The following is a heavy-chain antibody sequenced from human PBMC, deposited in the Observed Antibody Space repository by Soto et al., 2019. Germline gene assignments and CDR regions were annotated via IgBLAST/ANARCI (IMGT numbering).Heavy chain of an antibody. D-gene: IGHD3-10*01. CDR1: GFTFGASA. CDR2: IGSRGESYAT. V-gene: IGHV3-73*01. J-gene: IGHJ2*01. Sequence: PGGSLRLSCAASGFTFGASALQWVRQASGKGLEWLGRIGSRGESYATTYDVSVKGRFTISRDDSKNTLYLQMISLRAEDTALYYCAKGSDLIYTYWYFDLWGRGTLVTVSS. CDR3: AKGSDLIYTYWYFDL.